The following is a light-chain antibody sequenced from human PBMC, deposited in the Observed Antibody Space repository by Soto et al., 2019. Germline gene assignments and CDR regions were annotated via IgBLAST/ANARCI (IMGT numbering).Light chain of an antibody. CDR2: EVS. Sequence: QSALTQPASVSGSPGQSITISCTETSSDVGSYNLVSWYQQHPGKAPKLMIYEVSKRPSGVSNRFSGSKSGNTASLTISGLQAEDEADYYCCSYAGSRKVFGGGTKLTVL. J-gene: IGLJ3*02. V-gene: IGLV2-23*02. CDR3: CSYAGSRKV. CDR1: SSDVGSYNL.